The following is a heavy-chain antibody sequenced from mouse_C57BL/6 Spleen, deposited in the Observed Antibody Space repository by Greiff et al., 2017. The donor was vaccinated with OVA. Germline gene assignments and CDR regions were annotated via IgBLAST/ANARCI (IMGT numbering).Heavy chain of an antibody. CDR1: GYAFSSYW. CDR2: IYPGDGDT. D-gene: IGHD2-2*01. CDR3: ARGGVYYGYDGFDY. J-gene: IGHJ2*01. Sequence: QVQLQQSGAELVKPGASVKISCKASGYAFSSYWMNWVKQRPGKGLEWIGQIYPGDGDTNYNGKFKGKATLTADKSSSTAYMQLSSLTSEDSAVYFCARGGVYYGYDGFDYWGQGTTLTVSS. V-gene: IGHV1-80*01.